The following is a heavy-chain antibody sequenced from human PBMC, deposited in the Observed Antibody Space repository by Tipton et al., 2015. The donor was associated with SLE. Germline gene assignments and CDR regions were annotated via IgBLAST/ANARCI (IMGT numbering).Heavy chain of an antibody. Sequence: SLRLSCAASGFTFSSYAMSWVRQAPGKGLEWVGRIRSKANSYATAYAASVKGRFTISRDDSKNTAYLQMNSLKTEDTAVYYCTRQGQVMATMGYWGQGTLVTVSS. CDR2: IRSKANSYAT. D-gene: IGHD5-24*01. J-gene: IGHJ4*02. CDR1: GFTFSSYA. V-gene: IGHV3-73*01. CDR3: TRQGQVMATMGY.